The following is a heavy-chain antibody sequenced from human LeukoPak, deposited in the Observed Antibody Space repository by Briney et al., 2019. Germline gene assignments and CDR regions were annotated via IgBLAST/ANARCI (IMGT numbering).Heavy chain of an antibody. CDR3: AKDFGDNYGCCDH. J-gene: IGHJ4*02. D-gene: IGHD5-18*01. CDR1: GFTFSNYA. V-gene: IGHV3-23*01. Sequence: PGKSLRLSCTASGFTFSNYAMGWVRQAPGKGLEWVSGIRASGDTTYYTDSVKGRFTISRDNSKSTLYLQMDSLRAEDTAFYYCAKDFGDNYGCCDHLGRGTLVSVSS. CDR2: IRASGDTT.